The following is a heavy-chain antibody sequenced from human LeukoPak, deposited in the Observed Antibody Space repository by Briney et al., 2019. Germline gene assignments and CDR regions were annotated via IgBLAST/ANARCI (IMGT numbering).Heavy chain of an antibody. J-gene: IGHJ4*02. D-gene: IGHD1-26*01. V-gene: IGHV4-34*01. CDR2: INHSGST. Sequence: SETLSLTCTVSGDSISSYYWSWIRQPPGKGLEWIGEINHSGSTNYNPSLKSRVTISVDTSKNQFSLKLSSVTAADTAVYYCARGNSGSYNFDYWGQGTLVTVSS. CDR1: GDSISSYY. CDR3: ARGNSGSYNFDY.